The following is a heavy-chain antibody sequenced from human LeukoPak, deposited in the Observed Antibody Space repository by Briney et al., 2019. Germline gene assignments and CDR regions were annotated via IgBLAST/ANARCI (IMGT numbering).Heavy chain of an antibody. Sequence: SETLSLTCAVYGGSFSGYYWSWIRQPPGKGLEWIGEINHSGSTNYNPALKSRVTISVDTSKTQFSLKLSSVTAAATAVYYCARAPRVSRRYYYYYYYMDVWGKGTTVTVSS. CDR3: ARAPRVSRRYYYYYYYMDV. CDR2: INHSGST. D-gene: IGHD2-8*01. CDR1: GGSFSGYY. J-gene: IGHJ6*03. V-gene: IGHV4-34*01.